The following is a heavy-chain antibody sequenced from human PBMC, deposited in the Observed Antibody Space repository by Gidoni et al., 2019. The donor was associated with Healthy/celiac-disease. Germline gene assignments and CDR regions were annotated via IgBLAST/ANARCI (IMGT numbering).Heavy chain of an antibody. J-gene: IGHJ4*02. V-gene: IGHV3-9*01. Sequence: EVPLLESGGGLVQPGRSLRLSFAASGFTFDDYARDWVRQDPGKGLEWGSGISWNSGSIGYEDSVKGRFTISRDNAKNSLYLQMNSLRAEDTALYYCAKGGYDLLLYYFDYWGQGTLVTVSS. CDR1: GFTFDDYA. CDR2: ISWNSGSI. D-gene: IGHD5-12*01. CDR3: AKGGYDLLLYYFDY.